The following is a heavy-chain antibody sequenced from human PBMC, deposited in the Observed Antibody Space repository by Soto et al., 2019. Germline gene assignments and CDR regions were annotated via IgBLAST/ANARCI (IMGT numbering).Heavy chain of an antibody. CDR2: IWYDGSKK. V-gene: IGHV3-33*01. Sequence: QVQVVESGGGVVQPGRSLRLSCAASGFTFSSFGMHWVRRAPGKGLEWVSLIWYDGSKKSYGDSVKGRFTISRDNSRNTVHLQMNSLRADDTAVYYCARDASYYSLWSGYYPSRNGMDVWGQGTTVTVSS. J-gene: IGHJ6*02. CDR3: ARDASYYSLWSGYYPSRNGMDV. D-gene: IGHD3-3*01. CDR1: GFTFSSFG.